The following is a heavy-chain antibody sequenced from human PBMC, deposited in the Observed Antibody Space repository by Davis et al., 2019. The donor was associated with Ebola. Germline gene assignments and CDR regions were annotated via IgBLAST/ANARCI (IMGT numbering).Heavy chain of an antibody. J-gene: IGHJ5*02. V-gene: IGHV3-23*01. CDR3: ARTLRGYSGSLRYNWFDP. Sequence: GGSLRLSCTASGFTFGDYAMSWFRQAPGKGLEWVSAISGSGGSTYYADSVKGRFTISRDNSKNTLYLQMNSLRAEDTAVYYCARTLRGYSGSLRYNWFDPWGQGTLVTVSS. CDR2: ISGSGGST. CDR1: GFTFGDYA. D-gene: IGHD5-12*01.